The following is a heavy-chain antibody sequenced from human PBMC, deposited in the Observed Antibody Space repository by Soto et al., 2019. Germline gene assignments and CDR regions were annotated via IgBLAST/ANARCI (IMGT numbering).Heavy chain of an antibody. J-gene: IGHJ4*02. CDR1: GGSISSSSYY. V-gene: IGHV4-39*01. D-gene: IGHD2-15*01. Sequence: SETLSLTCTVSGGSISSSSYYWGWIRQPPGKGLEWIGSSYYSGSTYYNPPLKSRVTISVDTSKNQFSLKLSSVTAADTAVYYCARRSDGWSYFDYWGQGTLVTVSS. CDR3: ARRSDGWSYFDY. CDR2: SYYSGST.